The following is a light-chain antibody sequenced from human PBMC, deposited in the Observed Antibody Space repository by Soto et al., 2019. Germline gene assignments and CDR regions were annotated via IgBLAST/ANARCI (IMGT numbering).Light chain of an antibody. CDR3: QQYNNWPRT. J-gene: IGKJ1*01. CDR1: QSVSIN. V-gene: IGKV3-15*01. CDR2: GAS. Sequence: EIVMTQSPATLSVSPGERATLSCRASQSVSINLAWYQQKPGQAPRLLIYGASTRATGIPARFSGSGSGTEFTLTISSLQSEDFAVYYCQQYNNWPRTIGQGTKVDIK.